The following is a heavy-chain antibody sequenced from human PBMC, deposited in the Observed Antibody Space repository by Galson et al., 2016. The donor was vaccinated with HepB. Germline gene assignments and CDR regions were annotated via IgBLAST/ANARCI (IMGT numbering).Heavy chain of an antibody. J-gene: IGHJ3*02. V-gene: IGHV5-51*01. D-gene: IGHD3-3*01. CDR3: ARPKYYDFWSGFDAFDI. Sequence: QSGAEVKKPGESLKISCKASGYSFSSYWIGWVRQMPGKGLEWMGIIYPVDSDTRYSPSFQGQVTISADKSISTTYLQWSSLKASDTGMYYCARPKYYDFWSGFDAFDIWGQGTMVTVSS. CDR1: GYSFSSYW. CDR2: IYPVDSDT.